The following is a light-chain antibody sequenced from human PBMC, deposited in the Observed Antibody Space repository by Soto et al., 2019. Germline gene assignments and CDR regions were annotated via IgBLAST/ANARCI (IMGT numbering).Light chain of an antibody. CDR3: QQYNSYSRT. J-gene: IGKJ1*01. V-gene: IGKV1-5*01. CDR1: QSISSW. Sequence: DIQMTQSPSTLSASVGDRVTITCRASQSISSWLAWYQQKPGKAPKLLIYDASSLESGVPSRFSGSGSGTEFTLTFSSLQPDDFATYYCQQYNSYSRTFGQGTKVAIK. CDR2: DAS.